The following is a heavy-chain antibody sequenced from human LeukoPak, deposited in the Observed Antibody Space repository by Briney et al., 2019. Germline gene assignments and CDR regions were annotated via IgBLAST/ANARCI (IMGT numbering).Heavy chain of an antibody. CDR3: ARDRGSYAWDY. Sequence: GGSPRVSCAASGFTVSSNYMNWVRQAPGKGLEWVSVIYSGGSTYYADSVKGRFTISRDNSKNTLYLQMNSLRPEDTAVYYCARDRGSYAWDYWGQGTLVTVSS. D-gene: IGHD5-12*01. CDR1: GFTVSSNY. V-gene: IGHV3-66*02. J-gene: IGHJ4*02. CDR2: IYSGGST.